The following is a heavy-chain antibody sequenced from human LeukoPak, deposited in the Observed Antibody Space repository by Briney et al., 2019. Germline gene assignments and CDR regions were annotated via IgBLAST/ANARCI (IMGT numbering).Heavy chain of an antibody. CDR1: GFTFSSDW. CDR2: INGAGTSI. CDR3: LRSRGNSYGYWDS. Sequence: GSLRLSCVASGFTFSSDWMHWVRQAPGQGLVWVSRINGAGTSISYADSVKGRFTISRDNAKNTLYLQMNSLRAEDSAAYYCLRSRGNSYGYWDSWGQGTLVTVSS. D-gene: IGHD5-18*01. J-gene: IGHJ1*01. V-gene: IGHV3-74*01.